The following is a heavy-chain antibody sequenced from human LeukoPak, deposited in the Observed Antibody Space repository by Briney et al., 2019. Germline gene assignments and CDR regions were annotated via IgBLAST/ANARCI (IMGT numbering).Heavy chain of an antibody. Sequence: SGGSLRLSCVASGFTFSSYGMHWVRQAPGKELEWVAVISYDGSNKYYADSVKGRFTISRDNSKNTLYLQMNSLRAEDTAVYYCAKVIKIFLYGMDVWGQGTTVTVSS. D-gene: IGHD3-3*01. V-gene: IGHV3-30*18. J-gene: IGHJ6*02. CDR2: ISYDGSNK. CDR1: GFTFSSYG. CDR3: AKVIKIFLYGMDV.